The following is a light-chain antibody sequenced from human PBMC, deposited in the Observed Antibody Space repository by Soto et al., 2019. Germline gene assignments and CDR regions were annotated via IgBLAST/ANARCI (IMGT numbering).Light chain of an antibody. CDR1: NIGSKS. J-gene: IGLJ1*01. CDR3: QVWDSSSDHYV. V-gene: IGLV3-21*04. CDR2: YDS. Sequence: SYVLTQPPSVSVAPGKTARITCWGNNIGSKSVHWYQQKPGQAPVLVIYYDSDRPSGIPERFSGSNSGNTATLTISRVEAGDEADYYCQVWDSSSDHYVFGTGTKLTVL.